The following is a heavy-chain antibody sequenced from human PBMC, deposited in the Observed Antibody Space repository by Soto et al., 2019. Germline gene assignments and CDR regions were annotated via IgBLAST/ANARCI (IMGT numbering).Heavy chain of an antibody. D-gene: IGHD2-15*01. Sequence: QVQLVQSGAEVKQPGSSVKVSCKASGGTFNSYTISWVRQAPGQGLEWMGRIIPILSVAKYAQNFQGRVTITADKYTRTPYMELSSLISEDTAVYYCAVGYCSGGNCYSELYNWFVPWGQGTLVTVSS. V-gene: IGHV1-69*02. CDR2: IIPILSVA. CDR3: AVGYCSGGNCYSELYNWFVP. J-gene: IGHJ5*02. CDR1: GGTFNSYT.